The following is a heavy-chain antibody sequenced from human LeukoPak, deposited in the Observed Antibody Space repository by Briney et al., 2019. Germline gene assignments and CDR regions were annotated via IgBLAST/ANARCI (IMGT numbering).Heavy chain of an antibody. J-gene: IGHJ1*01. CDR3: ARVVQSTDSSGFYLPEYFQH. D-gene: IGHD3-22*01. V-gene: IGHV4-4*07. Sequence: SETLSLTCTVSGGSISSYYWSWIRQPAGKGLEWIGRIYTSGSTNYNPSLKSRVTMSVDTSKNQFSLKLSSVTAADTAVYYCARVVQSTDSSGFYLPEYFQHWGQGTLVTVSS. CDR2: IYTSGST. CDR1: GGSISSYY.